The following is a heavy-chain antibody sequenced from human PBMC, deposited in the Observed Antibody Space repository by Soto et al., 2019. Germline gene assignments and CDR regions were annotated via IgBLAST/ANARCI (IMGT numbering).Heavy chain of an antibody. J-gene: IGHJ6*02. CDR2: IYHSGST. Sequence: SETLSLTCAVSGGSIISSNWLSLFRQPPGKGLEWIGEIYHSGSTNYNPSLKSRVTISVDKSKNQFSLKLSSVTAADTAVYYCAREGGVLMVYAIRYYYGMDVWGQGTTVTVSS. CDR3: AREGGVLMVYAIRYYYGMDV. V-gene: IGHV4-4*02. CDR1: GGSIISSNW. D-gene: IGHD2-8*01.